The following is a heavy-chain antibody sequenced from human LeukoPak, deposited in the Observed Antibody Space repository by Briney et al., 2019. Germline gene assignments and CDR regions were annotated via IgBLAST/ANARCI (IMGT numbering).Heavy chain of an antibody. CDR1: GFTFSSYS. D-gene: IGHD6-13*01. J-gene: IGHJ4*02. Sequence: GGSLRLSCAASGFTFSSYSMNWVRQAPGKGLEWVSYISSSSSTIYYADSVKGRFTISRDNAKNSLYLQMNSLRAEDTAVYYCARVPLPFYDIAAAGTIYWGQGTLVTVSS. CDR2: ISSSSSTI. V-gene: IGHV3-48*04. CDR3: ARVPLPFYDIAAAGTIY.